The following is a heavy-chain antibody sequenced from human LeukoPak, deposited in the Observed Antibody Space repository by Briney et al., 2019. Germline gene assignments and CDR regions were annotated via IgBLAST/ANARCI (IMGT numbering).Heavy chain of an antibody. CDR3: ARMSASSGF. CDR2: VYINGVT. CDR1: GDSITTGSYY. J-gene: IGHJ4*02. Sequence: ASQTLSLTCTVSGDSITTGSYYWSWVRQPAGKGLEWIGRVYINGVTHYDPSLKSRVTISLDTSKSQFSLRLISVTAADTAVYYCARMSASSGFWGQGTQVIVSS. V-gene: IGHV4-61*02. D-gene: IGHD3-22*01.